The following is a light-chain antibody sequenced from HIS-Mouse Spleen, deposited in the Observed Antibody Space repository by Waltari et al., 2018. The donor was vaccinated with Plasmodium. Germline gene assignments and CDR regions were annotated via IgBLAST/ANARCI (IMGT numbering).Light chain of an antibody. J-gene: IGKJ4*01. CDR3: MQALQTPLT. CDR2: LGS. V-gene: IGKV2-28*01. CDR1: QSLLHSNGDNY. Sequence: DIVMTQSPLSLPVTPGERASISCRSSQSLLHSNGDNYLGWYLQKPGQSPQLLIYLGSSRASGIPDRFSVSGSGTDFTLKISRVEAEDVGVYYCMQALQTPLTFGGGTKVEI.